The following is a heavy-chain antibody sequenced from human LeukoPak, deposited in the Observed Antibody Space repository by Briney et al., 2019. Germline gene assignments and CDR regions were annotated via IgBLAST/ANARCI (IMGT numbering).Heavy chain of an antibody. CDR1: GGSFSGYY. CDR2: INHSGST. V-gene: IGHV4-34*01. D-gene: IGHD3-22*01. CDR3: ARIRDYYDSSGTGYYFDY. Sequence: SETLSLTCAVYGGSFSGYYWSWLRQPPGKGLEWIGEINHSGSTNYNPSLKSRVTISVDTSKNQFSLKLSSVTAADTAVYYCARIRDYYDSSGTGYYFDYWGQGTLVTVSS. J-gene: IGHJ4*02.